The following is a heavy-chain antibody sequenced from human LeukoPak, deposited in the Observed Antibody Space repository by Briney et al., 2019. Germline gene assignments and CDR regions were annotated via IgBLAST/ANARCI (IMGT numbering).Heavy chain of an antibody. CDR3: ARDDPNYDFWSGYYFGDLDY. V-gene: IGHV1-18*01. Sequence: ASVKVSCKASGYTFTSYGISWVRQAPGQGLEWMGWISAYNGNTNYAQKLQGRVTMTTDTSTSTAYMELRSLRSDDTAVYYCARDDPNYDFWSGYYFGDLDYWGQGTLVTVSS. D-gene: IGHD3-3*01. J-gene: IGHJ4*02. CDR1: GYTFTSYG. CDR2: ISAYNGNT.